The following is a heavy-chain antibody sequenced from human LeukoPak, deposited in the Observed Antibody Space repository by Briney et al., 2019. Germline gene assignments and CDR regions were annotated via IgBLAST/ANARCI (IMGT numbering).Heavy chain of an antibody. Sequence: SETLSLTCTVSGGSISSGDYYWSWIRQPPGKGLEWIGYIYYSGSTYYNPSLKSRVTISVDTSKNQFSLKLSSVTAADTAVYYCARNNDYYYYGMDVWGQGTTVTVSS. CDR3: ARNNDYYYYGMDV. J-gene: IGHJ6*02. CDR1: GGSISSGDYY. V-gene: IGHV4-30-4*01. CDR2: IYYSGST.